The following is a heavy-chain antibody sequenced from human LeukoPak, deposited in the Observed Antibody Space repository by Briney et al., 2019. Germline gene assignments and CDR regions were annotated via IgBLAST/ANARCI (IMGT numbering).Heavy chain of an antibody. D-gene: IGHD3-3*01. Sequence: TSETLSLTCTVSGGSISSYYWSWIRQPPGKGLEWIGYIYYSGSTNYNPSLKSRVTISVDTSKNQFSLKLSSVTAADTAVYYCARDTSYYDFWSGDSPRAFDIWGQGTMVTVSS. CDR1: GGSISSYY. CDR2: IYYSGST. V-gene: IGHV4-59*01. J-gene: IGHJ3*02. CDR3: ARDTSYYDFWSGDSPRAFDI.